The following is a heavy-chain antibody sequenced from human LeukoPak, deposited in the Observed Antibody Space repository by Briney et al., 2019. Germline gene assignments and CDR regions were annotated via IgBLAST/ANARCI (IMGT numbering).Heavy chain of an antibody. CDR1: GYTFTSYY. D-gene: IGHD3/OR15-3a*01. V-gene: IGHV1-46*01. Sequence: ASVKVSCKASGYTFTSYYMHWVRQAPGQGLEWMGIINPSGGGTSYAQKFQGRVTMTRDTSTSTVYMELSSLRSEDTAVYYCAVRTGYYAGNVWHYYYGMDVWGQGTTVTVSS. CDR2: INPSGGGT. CDR3: AVRTGYYAGNVWHYYYGMDV. J-gene: IGHJ6*02.